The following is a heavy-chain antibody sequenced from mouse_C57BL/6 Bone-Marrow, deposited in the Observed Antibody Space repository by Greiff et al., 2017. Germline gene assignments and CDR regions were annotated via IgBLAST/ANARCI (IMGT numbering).Heavy chain of an antibody. CDR2: IYPRSGNT. Sequence: VQLQQSGAELARPGASVKLSCKASGYTFTSYGISWVKQRTGQGLEWIGEIYPRSGNTYYNEKFKGKATLPADKSSRPAYMELRSLASEDSAVFFCARWNYYGSSYGYWGQGTTLTVSS. D-gene: IGHD1-1*01. CDR1: GYTFTSYG. CDR3: ARWNYYGSSYGY. J-gene: IGHJ2*01. V-gene: IGHV1-81*01.